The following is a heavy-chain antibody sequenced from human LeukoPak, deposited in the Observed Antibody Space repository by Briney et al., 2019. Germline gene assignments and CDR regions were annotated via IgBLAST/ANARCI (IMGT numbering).Heavy chain of an antibody. CDR1: GFTFSTYA. Sequence: GGSLRLSCAASGFTFSTYAMHWVRQAPGKGLQWVASIWYDGSDKLYTDSVKGRFTISRDNSKNTLFLQMNSLRAEDTAVYYCAKEAGVVPAAQSWYYWGQGTLVTVSS. V-gene: IGHV3-30*02. CDR2: IWYDGSDK. D-gene: IGHD2-2*01. CDR3: AKEAGVVPAAQSWYY. J-gene: IGHJ4*02.